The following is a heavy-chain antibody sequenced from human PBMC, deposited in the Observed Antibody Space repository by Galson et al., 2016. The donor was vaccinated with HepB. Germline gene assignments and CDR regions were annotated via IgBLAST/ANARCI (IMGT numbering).Heavy chain of an antibody. Sequence: SLRLSCAASGFTFSNYAMSWVRQAPGKGLEWVSSINIGGDSTYYADSVKGRFTISRDNSKNTVYLQMNSLGAEDTALYYCAKDSPYSSGWSTYWGQGTLVTVSS. D-gene: IGHD6-19*01. CDR2: INIGGDST. J-gene: IGHJ4*02. V-gene: IGHV3-23*01. CDR1: GFTFSNYA. CDR3: AKDSPYSSGWSTY.